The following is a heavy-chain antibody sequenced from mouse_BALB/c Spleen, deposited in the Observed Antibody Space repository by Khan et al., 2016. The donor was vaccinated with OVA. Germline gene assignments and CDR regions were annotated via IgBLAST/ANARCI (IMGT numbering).Heavy chain of an antibody. Sequence: QVQLQQSGAELAKPGASVKMSCKASGYTFTSYSMHWIKQRPGQGLEWIGYINPTSGYTDYNQKFKDKATLTADKSSSTAYMQLNSLTSDDSAVYYCARDRIDYWGQGTTLTVSS. CDR1: GYTFTSYS. CDR2: INPTSGYT. V-gene: IGHV1-4*01. CDR3: ARDRIDY. J-gene: IGHJ2*01.